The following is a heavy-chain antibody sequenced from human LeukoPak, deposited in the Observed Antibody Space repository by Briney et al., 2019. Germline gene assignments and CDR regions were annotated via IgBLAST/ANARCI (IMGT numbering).Heavy chain of an antibody. V-gene: IGHV3-48*03. D-gene: IGHD4-11*01. Sequence: GGSLRLSCAASGFTFSSYEMNWVRQAPGKGLEWVSYISSSGSTIYYADSVKGRFTISRDNAKNSLYLQMNSLRAEDTAVYYCARGVFWVTTTQGWVYFDYWGQGTLVTVSS. CDR3: ARGVFWVTTTQGWVYFDY. J-gene: IGHJ4*02. CDR2: ISSSGSTI. CDR1: GFTFSSYE.